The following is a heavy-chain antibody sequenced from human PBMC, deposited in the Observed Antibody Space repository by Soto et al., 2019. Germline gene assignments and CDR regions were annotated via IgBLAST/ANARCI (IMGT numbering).Heavy chain of an antibody. CDR1: GGTVSSGSHY. CDR2: IYYSGST. CDR3: ARGGLWSRSHDFDY. D-gene: IGHD3-10*01. J-gene: IGHJ4*02. V-gene: IGHV4-61*01. Sequence: PSETLSLTCTVSGGTVSSGSHYWSWLRQPPGKGLEWIGYIYYSGSTNYNPSLKSRVTVSVDTSKNQFSLKLSSVTAADTAVYYCARGGLWSRSHDFDYWGQGTLVTVSS.